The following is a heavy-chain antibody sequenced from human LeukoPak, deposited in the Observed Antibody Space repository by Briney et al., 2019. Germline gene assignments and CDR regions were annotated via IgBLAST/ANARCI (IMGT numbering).Heavy chain of an antibody. CDR1: GFTFDDYA. V-gene: IGHV3-9*01. Sequence: PGGSLRLSCAASGFTFDDYAMHWVRQAPGKGLEWVSGISWNSGSIGYADSVKGRFTISRDSAKNSLYLQMNRLRAEDTALYYCAKDGMDVWGQGTTVTVSS. CDR2: ISWNSGSI. J-gene: IGHJ6*02. CDR3: AKDGMDV.